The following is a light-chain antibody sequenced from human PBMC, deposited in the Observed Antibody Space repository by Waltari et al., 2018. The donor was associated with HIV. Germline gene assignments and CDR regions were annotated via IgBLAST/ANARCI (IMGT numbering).Light chain of an antibody. CDR3: QQYYSSPIT. J-gene: IGKJ5*01. CDR1: QSVLYSSNTKNY. V-gene: IGKV4-1*01. Sequence: DIVMTQSPDSLAVSLGERATINCKSSQSVLYSSNTKNYLAWYQQKPGQPPKLLIYWASTRESVVPDRFSGSGSGTDFTLTISSLQAADVAVYYCQQYYSSPITFGQGTRLEIK. CDR2: WAS.